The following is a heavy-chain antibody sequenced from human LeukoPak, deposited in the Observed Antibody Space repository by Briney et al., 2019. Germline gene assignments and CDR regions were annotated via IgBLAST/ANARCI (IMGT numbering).Heavy chain of an antibody. Sequence: SETLSLTCTVSGGSISSGGYYWSWIRQHPGKGLEWIGYIYYSGSTYYNPSLKSRVTISVDTSKNQFSLKLSSVTAADTAEYYCARAPWGDSEKFDYWGQGTLVTVSS. D-gene: IGHD2-21*02. CDR2: IYYSGST. CDR1: GGSISSGGYY. CDR3: ARAPWGDSEKFDY. J-gene: IGHJ4*02. V-gene: IGHV4-31*03.